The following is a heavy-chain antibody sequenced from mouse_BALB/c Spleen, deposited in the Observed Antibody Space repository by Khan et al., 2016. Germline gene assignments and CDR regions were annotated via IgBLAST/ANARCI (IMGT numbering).Heavy chain of an antibody. V-gene: IGHV4-1*02. Sequence: EVKLLESGGGLVQPGGSLKLSCAASGFDFSRYWMSWVRQAPGKGLEWIGEINPDSSTINYTPSLKDKFIISRDNAKNTLYLQMSKVRSEDTARYYCARRGYGNSWYFDVWGAGTTVTVSS. CDR3: ARRGYGNSWYFDV. D-gene: IGHD2-10*02. CDR1: GFDFSRYW. CDR2: INPDSSTI. J-gene: IGHJ1*01.